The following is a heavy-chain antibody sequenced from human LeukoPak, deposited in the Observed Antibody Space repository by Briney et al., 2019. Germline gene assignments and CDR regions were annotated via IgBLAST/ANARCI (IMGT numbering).Heavy chain of an antibody. CDR3: ARGNSGSYPH. CDR1: GVSISSSSYY. CDR2: IYYSGST. J-gene: IGHJ4*02. D-gene: IGHD1-26*01. Sequence: SETLSLTCAVSGVSISSSSYYWGWIRQPPGKGLEWIGYIYYSGSTNYNPSLKSRVTISVDTSKNQFSLKLSSVTAADTAVYYCARGNSGSYPHWGQGTLVTVSS. V-gene: IGHV4-61*05.